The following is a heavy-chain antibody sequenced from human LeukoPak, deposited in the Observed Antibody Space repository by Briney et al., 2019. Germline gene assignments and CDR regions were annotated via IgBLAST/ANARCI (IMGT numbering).Heavy chain of an antibody. J-gene: IGHJ4*02. CDR3: AKDAPVNIVVVPAANS. CDR2: ISGSGGST. D-gene: IGHD2-2*01. V-gene: IGHV3-23*01. Sequence: GGSLRLSCAASGFTVSSNYMSWVRQAPGKGLEWVSAISGSGGSTYYADSVKGRFTISRDNSKNTLYLQMNSLRAEDTAVYYCAKDAPVNIVVVPAANSWGQGTLVTVSS. CDR1: GFTVSSNY.